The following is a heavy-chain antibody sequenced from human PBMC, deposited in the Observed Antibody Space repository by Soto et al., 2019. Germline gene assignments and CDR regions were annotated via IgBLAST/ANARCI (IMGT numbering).Heavy chain of an antibody. Sequence: RLSCSASGFAFSSYAMHWVRQTPGKGLEYVSAISPQGGTIYYADSVKGRFTISRDNAKNSLYLQMNSLRDEDTAVYYCARLREPNYYYYGMDVWGQGTTVTVSS. D-gene: IGHD1-1*01. J-gene: IGHJ6*02. V-gene: IGHV3-64*04. CDR3: ARLREPNYYYYGMDV. CDR1: GFAFSSYA. CDR2: ISPQGGTI.